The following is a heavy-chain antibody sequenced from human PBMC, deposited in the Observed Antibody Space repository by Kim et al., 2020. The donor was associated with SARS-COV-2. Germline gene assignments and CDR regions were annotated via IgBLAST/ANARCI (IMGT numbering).Heavy chain of an antibody. D-gene: IGHD6-13*01. V-gene: IGHV3-66*01. Sequence: GGSLRLSCAASGFTVSSNYMSWVRQAPGKGLEWVSVIYSGGSTYYADSVKGRFTISRDNSKNTLYLQMNSLRAEDTAVYYCASRISWTNFDYWGQGTLVTVSS. CDR1: GFTVSSNY. CDR2: IYSGGST. J-gene: IGHJ4*02. CDR3: ASRISWTNFDY.